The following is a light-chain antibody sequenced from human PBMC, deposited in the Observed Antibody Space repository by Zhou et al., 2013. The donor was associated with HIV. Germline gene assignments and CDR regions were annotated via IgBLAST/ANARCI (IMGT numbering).Light chain of an antibody. CDR1: SSDVGSYNY. CDR3: QSYDSSLRL. Sequence: QSALTQPPSASGSPGQSVAISCTGTSSDVGSYNYVSWYQQYPGKAPKVIIYEVSKRPSGVPDRFSGSKSGNTASLTVSGLQAEDEADYYCQSYDSSLRLFGTGTKVIVL. J-gene: IGLJ1*01. V-gene: IGLV2-8*01. CDR2: EVS.